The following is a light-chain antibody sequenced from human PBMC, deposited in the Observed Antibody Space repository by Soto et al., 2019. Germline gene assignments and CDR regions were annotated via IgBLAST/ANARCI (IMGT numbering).Light chain of an antibody. CDR3: QQSYRTPYT. V-gene: IGKV1-39*01. J-gene: IGKJ2*01. Sequence: DIPMTQSPSSLSASVGDRVTITCRASQGISTYLVWYQQRQGRAPKLLIYDASSLLSGVPSRFSGSGSGTDFTLIISSLQPEDFATYYCQQSYRTPYTFGQGTKLETK. CDR2: DAS. CDR1: QGISTY.